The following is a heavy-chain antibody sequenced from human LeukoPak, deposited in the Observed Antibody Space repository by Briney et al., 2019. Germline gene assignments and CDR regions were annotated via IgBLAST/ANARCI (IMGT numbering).Heavy chain of an antibody. CDR2: ISWNSGSI. J-gene: IGHJ4*02. CDR3: TKDLQNNRYYYDSSAFDY. D-gene: IGHD3-22*01. CDR1: GFTFDDYA. Sequence: PGRSLRLSCAASGFTFDDYAMHWVRQGPGKGLEWVSSISWNSGSINYADSVKGRFTISRDNAKNSLYLQMNSLRDEDTALYFCTKDLQNNRYYYDSSAFDYWGQGALVTVSS. V-gene: IGHV3-9*01.